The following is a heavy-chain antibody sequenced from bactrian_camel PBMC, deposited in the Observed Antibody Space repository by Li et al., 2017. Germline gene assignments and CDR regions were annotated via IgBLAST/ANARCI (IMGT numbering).Heavy chain of an antibody. CDR3: TADTIPLLRTMRARGCDFPY. Sequence: VQLVESGGALVQPGGSLRLTCATSGFSFSNYAMSWVRQAPGKGLEWVSSISTDGGTTYFRDSVKGRLTISRDNAKNTVYLQMNDLKPEDTSVYYCTADTIPLLRTMRARGCDFPYSGQGTQVTVS. CDR1: GFSFSNYA. CDR2: ISTDGGTT. V-gene: IGHV3S40*01. D-gene: IGHD4*01. J-gene: IGHJ6*01.